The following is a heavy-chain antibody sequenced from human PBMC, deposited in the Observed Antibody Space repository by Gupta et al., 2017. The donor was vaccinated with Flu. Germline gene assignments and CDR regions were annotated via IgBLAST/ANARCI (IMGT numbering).Heavy chain of an antibody. V-gene: IGHV3-23*01. J-gene: IGHJ6*03. CDR3: AQGGRFFYYYMDV. Sequence: EVQLLESGGDLVQPGGSLRLSCAASEFTFSSYAMTWVRQAPRKGLEWVSGISSSGGTTDYADSVKGRFTISRDNSKNTLFLQMNSLRADDTGVYYCAQGGRFFYYYMDVWGKGTTVTVSS. CDR1: EFTFSSYA. D-gene: IGHD3-16*01. CDR2: ISSSGGTT.